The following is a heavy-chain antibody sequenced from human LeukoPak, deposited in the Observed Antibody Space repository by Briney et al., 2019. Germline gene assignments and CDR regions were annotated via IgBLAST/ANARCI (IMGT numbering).Heavy chain of an antibody. D-gene: IGHD3-16*01. CDR1: GFTFSSYW. CDR2: INSDGSST. J-gene: IGHJ4*02. V-gene: IGHV3-74*01. Sequence: GRSLRLSCAASGFTFSSYWMHWVRQAPGKGLVWVSRINSDGSSTSYADSVKGRFTISRDNAKNTLYLQMNSLRAEDTAVYYCAREFRAITFGGGVDYWGQGTLVTVSS. CDR3: AREFRAITFGGGVDY.